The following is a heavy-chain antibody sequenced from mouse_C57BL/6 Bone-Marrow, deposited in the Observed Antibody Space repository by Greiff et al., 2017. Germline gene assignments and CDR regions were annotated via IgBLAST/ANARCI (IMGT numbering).Heavy chain of an antibody. D-gene: IGHD2-3*01. CDR2: ISSGGDYI. Sequence: EVKLVESGEGLVKPGGSLKLSCAASGFTFSSYAMSWVRQTPEKRLEWVAYISSGGDYIYYADTVKGRFTISRDNARNPLYLQMSSLKSEDTAMYYCTRDDGYWDYWGQGTTLTVSS. CDR3: TRDDGYWDY. CDR1: GFTFSSYA. J-gene: IGHJ2*01. V-gene: IGHV5-9-1*02.